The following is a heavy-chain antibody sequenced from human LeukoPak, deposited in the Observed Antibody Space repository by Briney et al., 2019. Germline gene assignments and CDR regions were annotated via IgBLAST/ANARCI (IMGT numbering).Heavy chain of an antibody. CDR1: GFTFSSYW. V-gene: IGHV3-21*06. D-gene: IGHD2-8*01. J-gene: IGHJ4*02. CDR3: ARALIGYYFDY. Sequence: GGSLRLSCAVSGFTFSSYWMSWVRQAPGKGLEWVSSVSNSGDYIHYADSVKGRFTISRDNSKNSLYLQMNSLRAEDTAVYYCARALIGYYFDYWGQGTLVTVSS. CDR2: VSNSGDYI.